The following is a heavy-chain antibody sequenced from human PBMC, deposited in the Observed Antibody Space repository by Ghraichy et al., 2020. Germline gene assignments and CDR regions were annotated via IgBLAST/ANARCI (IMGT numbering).Heavy chain of an antibody. CDR2: IKSKIDGGTT. J-gene: IGHJ3*02. Sequence: ESLNISCAASGFSFSYAWMSWVRQAPGKGLEWVGRIKSKIDGGTTDYAAPVKGRFTISRDDSKNTLYLEMNSLKTEDTAVYSCTTNRGGTSNAFDIWGQGTMVTVSS. V-gene: IGHV3-15*01. CDR1: GFSFSYAW. CDR3: TTNRGGTSNAFDI. D-gene: IGHD1-26*01.